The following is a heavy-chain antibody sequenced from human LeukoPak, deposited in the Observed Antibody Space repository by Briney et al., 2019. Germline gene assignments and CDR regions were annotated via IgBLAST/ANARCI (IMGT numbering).Heavy chain of an antibody. CDR2: MNPNSGNT. J-gene: IGHJ3*02. D-gene: IGHD3-10*01. V-gene: IGHV1-8*01. CDR3: TGVCWVVTRVQGVTDSFDI. CDR1: GYTFTSYD. Sequence: ASVKVSCKASGYTFTSYDINWVRQATGHGLEWLGWMNPNSGNTGYAQKFPGRVTMTRHTSTSTAYMELSSMRSEDTAAYYCTGVCWVVTRVQGVTDSFDIWGQGTMVTVSS.